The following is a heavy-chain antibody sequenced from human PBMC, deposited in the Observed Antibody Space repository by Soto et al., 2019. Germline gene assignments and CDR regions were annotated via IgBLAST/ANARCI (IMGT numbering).Heavy chain of an antibody. D-gene: IGHD3-10*01. CDR2: VYHTGST. V-gene: IGHV4-39*02. Sequence: PSETLCLTCSVSGGSVSSGTYSWGWIRQTPGKGLEWIGNVYHTGSTYYNPSLKSRLTIPLDASKNRLSLSLTSVTAADTAVYYCVRAYGLFDFWGQGILVTVSS. CDR1: GGSVSSGTYS. J-gene: IGHJ4*02. CDR3: VRAYGLFDF.